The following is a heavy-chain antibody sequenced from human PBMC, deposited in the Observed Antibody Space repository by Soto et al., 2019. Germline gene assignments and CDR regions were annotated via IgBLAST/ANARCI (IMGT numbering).Heavy chain of an antibody. CDR1: GGSVSYNSYY. J-gene: IGHJ4*02. CDR2: IFYTWTT. V-gene: IGHV4-39*01. CDR3: ARLVVVAPVANV. Sequence: KPSETLSLTCAVSGGSVSYNSYYWGWIRQPPGKGLEWVGGIFYTWTTYYSPSLKDRVSVSVDTSKNSFSLNLTSVTAADTAVYFCARLVVVAPVANVWGRGALVTVSS. D-gene: IGHD2-21*01.